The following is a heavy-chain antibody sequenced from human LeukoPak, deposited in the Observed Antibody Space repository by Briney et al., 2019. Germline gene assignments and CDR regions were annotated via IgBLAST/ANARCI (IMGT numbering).Heavy chain of an antibody. D-gene: IGHD1-26*01. J-gene: IGHJ4*02. CDR3: AEAGSIKFDY. CDR1: GFTFSKYD. Sequence: GRSLRLSCAASGFTFSKYDIHWVRQAPGKGLEWLAVNSNDGSNQYYADSVKGRFTLSRDNSKNTLYLQMNNLRAEDTAVYYCAEAGSIKFDYWGQGTLVTVSS. CDR2: NSNDGSNQ. V-gene: IGHV3-30*18.